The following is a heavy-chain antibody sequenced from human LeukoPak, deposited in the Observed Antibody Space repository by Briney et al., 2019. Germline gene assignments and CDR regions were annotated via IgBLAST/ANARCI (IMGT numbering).Heavy chain of an antibody. J-gene: IGHJ6*02. CDR2: ISYDAAVK. Sequence: GGSLRLSCAVSGFTLRSYAIHWVRQAPGKGLQWVAFISYDAAVKYYADSVRGRFTVSRDNSKNTLSLQMNSLRPEDTAVYYCARQIWPGGLDVWGQGTTVTVSS. CDR3: ARQIWPGGLDV. CDR1: GFTLRSYA. V-gene: IGHV3-30-3*01.